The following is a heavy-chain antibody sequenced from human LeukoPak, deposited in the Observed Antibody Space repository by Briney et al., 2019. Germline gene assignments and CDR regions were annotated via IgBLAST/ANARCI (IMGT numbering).Heavy chain of an antibody. J-gene: IGHJ4*02. D-gene: IGHD1-26*01. CDR1: GGSINNYY. CDR3: AREREVLRQFDY. CDR2: MYTSGST. Sequence: KPSETLSLTCTVSGGSINNYYWNWVRQPAGKGLEWLGRMYTSGSTNYNPSLKSRVTMSVDTSKNQFSLKLSSVTAADTAVYYCAREREVLRQFDYWGQGTLVTVSS. V-gene: IGHV4-4*07.